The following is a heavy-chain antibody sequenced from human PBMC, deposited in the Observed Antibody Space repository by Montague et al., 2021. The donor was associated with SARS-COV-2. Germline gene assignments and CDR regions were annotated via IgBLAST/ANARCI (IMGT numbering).Heavy chain of an antibody. J-gene: IGHJ4*02. CDR1: GLSLSTTGVG. Sequence: PALVKHTQTLTLTCTLSGLSLSTTGVGMGWIRQPPGKAPEWLALIYWDDDKRFGPSLRSRLTIAQDSSKNQVVLTMSNMVPVDTGTYYGVHRQETRGNYYFEYWGQGILITVSS. V-gene: IGHV2-5*05. CDR2: IYWDDDK. CDR3: VHRQETRGNYYFEY. D-gene: IGHD1-1*01.